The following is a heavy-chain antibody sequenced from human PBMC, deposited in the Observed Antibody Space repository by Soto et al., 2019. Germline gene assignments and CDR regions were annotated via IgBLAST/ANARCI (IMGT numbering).Heavy chain of an antibody. CDR1: GGTFSSYA. CDR3: ARSGLLWFGELPYFDY. Sequence: ASVKVSCKASGGTFSSYAISWLRQAPGQGLEWMGGIIPIFGTANYAQKFQGRVTITADESTSTAYMELSSLRSEDTAVYYCARSGLLWFGELPYFDYWGQGTLVTVSS. D-gene: IGHD3-10*01. V-gene: IGHV1-69*13. CDR2: IIPIFGTA. J-gene: IGHJ4*02.